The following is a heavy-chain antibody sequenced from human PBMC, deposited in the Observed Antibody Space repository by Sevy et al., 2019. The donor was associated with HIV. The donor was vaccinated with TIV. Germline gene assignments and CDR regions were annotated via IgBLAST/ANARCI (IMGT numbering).Heavy chain of an antibody. Sequence: GGSLRLSCAASGFTFSSYSMSWVRQAPGKGLEWVSYISSSSSTIYYADSVKGRFTISRDNAKNSLYLQMNSLRAEDTAVYYCARDRGRTAAGIWWFDPWGQGTLVTVSS. J-gene: IGHJ5*02. D-gene: IGHD6-13*01. V-gene: IGHV3-48*01. CDR1: GFTFSSYS. CDR2: ISSSSSTI. CDR3: ARDRGRTAAGIWWFDP.